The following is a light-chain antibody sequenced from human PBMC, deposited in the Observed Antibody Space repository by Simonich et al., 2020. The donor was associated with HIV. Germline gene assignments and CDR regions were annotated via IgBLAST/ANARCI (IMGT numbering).Light chain of an antibody. CDR2: KAS. J-gene: IGKJ4*01. CDR3: QQYNIYST. CDR1: QSISTW. Sequence: DIQMTQSPSTLSAYVGDRVTINCRANQSISTWLDWYQQKPGKAPTLLIYKASSLESGVPSRFSGSGSETEFTLTISSLHSDDFATYYCQQYNIYSTFGGGTKVEI. V-gene: IGKV1-5*03.